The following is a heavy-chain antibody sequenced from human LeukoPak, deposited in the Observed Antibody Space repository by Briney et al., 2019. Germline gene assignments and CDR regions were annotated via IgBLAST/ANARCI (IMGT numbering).Heavy chain of an antibody. CDR2: GDYSGGT. CDR1: GDSFSSVTDY. CDR3: ARGLKYNWNLNWFDP. Sequence: SETLSLTCTVSGDSFSSVTDYWAWIRQPPGKGLEWIASGDYSGGTYYNPSLESRVAISVDTSKNQFSLKLSSVTAADTAVYYCARGLKYNWNLNWFDPWGQGTLVTVSS. D-gene: IGHD1-20*01. J-gene: IGHJ5*02. V-gene: IGHV4-39*07.